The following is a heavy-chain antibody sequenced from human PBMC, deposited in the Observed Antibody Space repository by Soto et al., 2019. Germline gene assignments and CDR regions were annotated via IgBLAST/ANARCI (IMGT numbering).Heavy chain of an antibody. D-gene: IGHD2-2*01. Sequence: SETLSLTCTVSGVSISSYYWSWIRQPPGKGLEWIGYIYYSGSTNYNPSLKSRVTISVDTSKNQFSLKLSSVTAADTAVYYCARVRLQDIVLVPAAIGPGMDVWGQGTTVTVSS. J-gene: IGHJ6*02. CDR2: IYYSGST. CDR3: ARVRLQDIVLVPAAIGPGMDV. V-gene: IGHV4-59*01. CDR1: GVSISSYY.